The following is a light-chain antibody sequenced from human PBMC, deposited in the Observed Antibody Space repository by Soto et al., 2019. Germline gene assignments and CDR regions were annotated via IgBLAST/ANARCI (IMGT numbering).Light chain of an antibody. CDR1: SSDIGAYNY. V-gene: IGLV2-14*01. J-gene: IGLJ1*01. CDR2: EVT. CDR3: NSYTTLSNRV. Sequence: QSVLTQSASVSGSPGQSITISCTGTSSDIGAYNYVSWYQQHPGKAPKLLIYEVTNRPSGVSDRFSGSKSGNTASLTISGLQAEDEANYYCNSYTTLSNRVFGTGTK.